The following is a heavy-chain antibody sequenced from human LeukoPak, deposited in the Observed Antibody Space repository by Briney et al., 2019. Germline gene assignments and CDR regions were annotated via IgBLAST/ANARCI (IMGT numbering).Heavy chain of an antibody. CDR1: GVSVSSSNW. D-gene: IGHD6-13*01. V-gene: IGHV4-28*03. CDR3: ARVTGYVMEDYFAY. CDR2: IYYRGST. J-gene: IGHJ4*02. Sequence: SETLSLTCAVSGVSVSSSNWWSWVRQPPGKGLEWIGYIYYRGSTNYNPSLKSRVTMSVDTSKNQFSLKLSSVTAADTAVYYCARVTGYVMEDYFAYWGQGTLVTVSS.